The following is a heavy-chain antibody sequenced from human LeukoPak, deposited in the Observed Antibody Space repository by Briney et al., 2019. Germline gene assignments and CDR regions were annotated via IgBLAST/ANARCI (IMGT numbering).Heavy chain of an antibody. CDR2: INPNSGGT. J-gene: IGHJ6*03. D-gene: IGHD5-18*01. CDR3: ARGKYSYYYYYYMDV. Sequence: ASVKVSCKASGYTFTGYYMHWVRQAPGQGLEWMGWINPNSGGTNYAKKFQGRVTMTRDTSISTAYMELSRLRSDDTAVYYCARGKYSYYYYYYMDVWGKGTTVTVSS. V-gene: IGHV1-2*02. CDR1: GYTFTGYY.